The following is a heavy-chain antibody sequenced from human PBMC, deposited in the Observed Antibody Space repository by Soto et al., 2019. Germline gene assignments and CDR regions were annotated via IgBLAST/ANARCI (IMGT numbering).Heavy chain of an antibody. CDR3: ARHVNGGYQLPGLFDP. D-gene: IGHD2-2*01. CDR1: GGSISSSSYY. Sequence: QLQLQESGPGLVKPSETLSLTCTVSGGSISSSSYYWGWIRQPPGKGLEWIGSIYYSGSTYYNPSLKSRVTISVDTSKNQFSLKLSSVTAADTAVYYCARHVNGGYQLPGLFDPWGQGTLVTVSS. CDR2: IYYSGST. J-gene: IGHJ5*02. V-gene: IGHV4-39*01.